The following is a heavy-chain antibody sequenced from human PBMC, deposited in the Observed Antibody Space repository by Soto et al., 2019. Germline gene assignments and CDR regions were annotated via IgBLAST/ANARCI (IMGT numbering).Heavy chain of an antibody. CDR2: ISGSGGST. Sequence: EVQLLESGGGLVQPGGSLRLSCAASGFTFSSYAMSWVRQAPGKGLEWVSAISGSGGSTYYADSVKGRFTISRDNSKNPLYLQMNSLRAEDTAVYYCAKQRPGRYCSSTSCYFPPDYWGQGTLVTVSS. J-gene: IGHJ4*02. V-gene: IGHV3-23*01. CDR3: AKQRPGRYCSSTSCYFPPDY. D-gene: IGHD2-2*01. CDR1: GFTFSSYA.